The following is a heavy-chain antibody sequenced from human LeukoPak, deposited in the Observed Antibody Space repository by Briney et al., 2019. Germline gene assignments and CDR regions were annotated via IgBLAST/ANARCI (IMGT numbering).Heavy chain of an antibody. CDR3: ARVGVAAARSHQISYYFDY. CDR2: IYYSGST. Sequence: SETLSLTCTVSGGSISSYYWSWFRQPPGKGLEWIGYIYYSGSTNYNPSLKSRVTISVDTSKNQFSLKLSSVTAADTAVYYCARVGVAAARSHQISYYFDYWGQGTLVTVSS. J-gene: IGHJ4*02. CDR1: GGSISSYY. V-gene: IGHV4-59*01. D-gene: IGHD2-2*01.